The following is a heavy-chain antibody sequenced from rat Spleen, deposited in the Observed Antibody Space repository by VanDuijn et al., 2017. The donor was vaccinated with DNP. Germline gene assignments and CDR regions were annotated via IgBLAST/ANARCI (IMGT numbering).Heavy chain of an antibody. V-gene: IGHV4-2*01. CDR1: GFMFSNYW. D-gene: IGHD1-1*01. CDR2: INKDSSTI. Sequence: EVQLVESGGGLVQPGRSLKLSCVASGFMFSNYWMTWIRQAPGKGLEWIGQINKDSSTINYIPSLKDKFTMSRDNAQNTLYLQMDSLRSEDTATYFCTRDSGDWYFDFWGPGTMVTVSS. J-gene: IGHJ1*01. CDR3: TRDSGDWYFDF.